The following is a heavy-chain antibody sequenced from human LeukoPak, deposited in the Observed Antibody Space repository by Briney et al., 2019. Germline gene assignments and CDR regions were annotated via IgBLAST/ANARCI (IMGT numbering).Heavy chain of an antibody. CDR1: GFTFSDYY. CDR2: ISSSGSTL. Sequence: GGSLRLSCAASGFTFSDYYMSWIRQAPGKGLEWVSYISSSGSTLYYADSVKGRFTISRENAKNSLYLQMNSLRAEDTAVYYCAKDPHPNYYDSSGPIWGQGTMVTVSS. J-gene: IGHJ3*02. D-gene: IGHD3-22*01. CDR3: AKDPHPNYYDSSGPI. V-gene: IGHV3-11*04.